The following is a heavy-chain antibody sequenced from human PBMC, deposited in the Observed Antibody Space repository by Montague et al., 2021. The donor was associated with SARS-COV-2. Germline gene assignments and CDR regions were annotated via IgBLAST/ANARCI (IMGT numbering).Heavy chain of an antibody. CDR2: IHHGGTA. V-gene: IGHV4-34*01. J-gene: IGHJ3*02. CDR3: VRVPPYGGPRGAYDI. Sequence: SETLSLTCTVPGGSFTAYSWNWLRRPPGKGLEWIADIHHGGTANYNPSLESRVTISTDTSKNQLSLKLNSVTAADTAVYYCVRVPPYGGPRGAYDIWGQGTVVTVSS. CDR1: GGSFTAYS. D-gene: IGHD4-23*01.